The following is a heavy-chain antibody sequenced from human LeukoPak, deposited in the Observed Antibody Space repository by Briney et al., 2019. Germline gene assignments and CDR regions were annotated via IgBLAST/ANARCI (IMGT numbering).Heavy chain of an antibody. CDR1: GGSISNYY. Sequence: SETLSLTCTVSGGSISNYYWNWIRQPPGKGLEWVGHISYSGGTKYNPSLQSRVTISIDTSKNQFSLNLSSVTAADTAVYYCAGVSRRHLDYWGQGTLVTVSS. CDR2: ISYSGGT. CDR3: AGVSRRHLDY. J-gene: IGHJ4*02. V-gene: IGHV4-59*08.